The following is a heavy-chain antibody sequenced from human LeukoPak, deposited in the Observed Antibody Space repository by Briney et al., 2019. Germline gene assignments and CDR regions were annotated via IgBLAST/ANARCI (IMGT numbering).Heavy chain of an antibody. CDR2: ITSDCSGT. CDR3: ARERNFSYFDG. V-gene: IGHV3-21*01. D-gene: IGHD3-3*01. Sequence: GGPLTLPCTASGFTFKNYGMNWVRHAPEKGLVWISRITSDCSGTDYADSADGPFTNSRHNAQNSLILELKSLRGGAKVVYYCARERNFSYFDGWGQGALVSAS. J-gene: IGHJ4*02. CDR1: GFTFKNYG.